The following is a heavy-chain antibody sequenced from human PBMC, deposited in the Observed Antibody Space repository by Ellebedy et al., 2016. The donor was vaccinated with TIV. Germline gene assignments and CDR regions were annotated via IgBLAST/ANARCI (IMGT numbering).Heavy chain of an antibody. CDR3: ARGGYSYGSGDFDY. J-gene: IGHJ4*02. D-gene: IGHD5-18*01. Sequence: ALVKVSCKASGYIFKTYGINWVRQAPGQGPEWMGWISAYNGNTNYAQKFKGRVSITADRSTTTAYMELSSLRSGDTAVYYCARGGYSYGSGDFDYWGQGTLVTVSS. CDR2: ISAYNGNT. CDR1: GYIFKTYG. V-gene: IGHV1-18*04.